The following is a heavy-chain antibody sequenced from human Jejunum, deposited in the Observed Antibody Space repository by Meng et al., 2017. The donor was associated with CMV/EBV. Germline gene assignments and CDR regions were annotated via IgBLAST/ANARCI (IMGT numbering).Heavy chain of an antibody. CDR1: GLAVEMSF. CDR3: ARSSYYDRGSYFLYFDY. V-gene: IGHV3-53*01. D-gene: IGHD3-22*01. CDR2: IYNSGSR. J-gene: IGHJ4*02. Sequence: SGLAVEMSFMPWVRQAPGKGLEWVSVIYNSGSRYYADSVKGRFTISRDKSQNTLYLQMDSLRAEDTAVYYCARSSYYDRGSYFLYFDYWGQGTLVTVSS.